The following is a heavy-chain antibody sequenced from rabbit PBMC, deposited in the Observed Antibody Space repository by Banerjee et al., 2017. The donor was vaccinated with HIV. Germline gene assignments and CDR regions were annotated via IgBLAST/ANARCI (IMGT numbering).Heavy chain of an antibody. V-gene: IGHV1S45*01. CDR3: ARSTSGYNIGDL. CDR1: GFSLSSSNW. Sequence: QEQLEESGGDPVKPEGSLTLTCTASGFSLSSSNWFCWVRQAPGKGLEWIACIEGGVSGSTYYATWAKGRFTISKTTSTTVTLQMTSLTAADTATYFCARSTSGYNIGDLWGPGTLVTVS. CDR2: IEGGVSGST. D-gene: IGHD1-1*01. J-gene: IGHJ4*01.